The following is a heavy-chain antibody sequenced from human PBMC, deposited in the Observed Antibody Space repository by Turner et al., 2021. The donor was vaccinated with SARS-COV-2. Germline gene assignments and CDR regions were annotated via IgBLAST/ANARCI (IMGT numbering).Heavy chain of an antibody. Sequence: QVQQVQSAAEVKKPGASVKVSCKASGYTFTSYDINWVRQATGQGLEWMGWMNPDSSNTAYTQKFQGRVTITRNTSISTAYMELSSLRSEDTAVYYCARGGYCSSTSCSPYWYFDLWGRGTLVTVSS. D-gene: IGHD2-2*01. CDR3: ARGGYCSSTSCSPYWYFDL. J-gene: IGHJ2*01. CDR1: GYTFTSYD. CDR2: MNPDSSNT. V-gene: IGHV1-8*03.